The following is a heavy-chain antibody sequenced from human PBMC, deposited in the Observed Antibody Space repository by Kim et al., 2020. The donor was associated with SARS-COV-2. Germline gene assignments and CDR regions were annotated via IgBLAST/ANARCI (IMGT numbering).Heavy chain of an antibody. CDR3: ARTAEYSSSWYSNWFDP. D-gene: IGHD6-13*01. Sequence: LKSRVTRSVDTAKNQFSLKLSSVTAADTAVYYCARTAEYSSSWYSNWFDPWGQGTLVTVSS. J-gene: IGHJ5*02. V-gene: IGHV4-59*01.